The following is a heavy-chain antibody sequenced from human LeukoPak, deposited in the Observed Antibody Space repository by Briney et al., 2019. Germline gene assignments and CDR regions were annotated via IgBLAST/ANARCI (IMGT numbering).Heavy chain of an antibody. CDR1: GVSISNYY. D-gene: IGHD1-26*01. Sequence: PSETLSLTCTVSGVSISNYYWSWIRQPPGKGLEWIGYIYYSGSTNYNPSLKSRVTISVDTSKNQFSLKLSSVTAADTAVYYCATTTIRLGYWGQGTLVTVSS. J-gene: IGHJ4*02. V-gene: IGHV4-59*12. CDR2: IYYSGST. CDR3: ATTTIRLGY.